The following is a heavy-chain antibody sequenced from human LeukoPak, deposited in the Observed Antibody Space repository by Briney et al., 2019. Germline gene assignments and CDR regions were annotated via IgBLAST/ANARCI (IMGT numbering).Heavy chain of an antibody. CDR2: IYTSGST. J-gene: IGHJ4*02. V-gene: IGHV4-4*07. CDR3: ATSQTTYYYDSSGIWHLYYFDY. Sequence: SETLSLTCTVSGGSISSYYWSWIRQPAGKGLEWIGRIYTSGSTNYNPSLKSRVTMSVDTSKNQFSLKLSSVTAADTAVYYCATSQTTYYYDSSGIWHLYYFDYCGQGTLVTVSS. D-gene: IGHD3-22*01. CDR1: GGSISSYY.